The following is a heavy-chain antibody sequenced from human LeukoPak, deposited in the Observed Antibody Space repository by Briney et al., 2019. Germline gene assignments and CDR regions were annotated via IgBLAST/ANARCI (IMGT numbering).Heavy chain of an antibody. CDR2: INHSGST. V-gene: IGHV4-34*01. CDR1: GGSFSGYY. J-gene: IGHJ5*02. Sequence: SETVSLTCAVYGGSFSGYYWSWLRQPPGKGLEWIGEINHSGSTNYNPSLKSRVTISVDTSKNQFSLKLSSVTAADTAVYYCARALVFFGSNYWFDPWGQGTLVTVSS. CDR3: ARALVFFGSNYWFDP. D-gene: IGHD5-24*01.